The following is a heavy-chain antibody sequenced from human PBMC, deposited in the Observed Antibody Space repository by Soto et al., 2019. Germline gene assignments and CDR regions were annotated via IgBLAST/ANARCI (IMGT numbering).Heavy chain of an antibody. CDR3: ARYSAASGTYYFDY. CDR2: TNHSRGT. V-gene: IGHV4-34*01. J-gene: IGHJ4*01. D-gene: IGHD6-13*01. Sequence: SETLSLTCAVYGGSFSGYYWSWIRQPPGKGLEWIGETNHSRGTNYNPSLRSRVTMSLDKSKTQLSLILYSVTAADTGVYYCARYSAASGTYYFDYWGQGTLVTVSS. CDR1: GGSFSGYY.